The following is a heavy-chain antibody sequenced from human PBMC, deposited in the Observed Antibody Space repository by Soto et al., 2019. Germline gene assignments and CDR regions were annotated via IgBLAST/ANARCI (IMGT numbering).Heavy chain of an antibody. J-gene: IGHJ6*02. CDR2: MKPNSGNT. D-gene: IGHD3-3*01. Sequence: ASVKVSCKASGYTSTSYDINWVRHATGQGLEWMGWMKPNSGNTGYAKKFQGRVTMTRNTSISTAYMELSSRRSEDTAVYYCAPADSIPIFGVVIRYGKAVGGPGTTVTVSS. V-gene: IGHV1-8*01. CDR1: GYTSTSYD. CDR3: APADSIPIFGVVIRYGKAV.